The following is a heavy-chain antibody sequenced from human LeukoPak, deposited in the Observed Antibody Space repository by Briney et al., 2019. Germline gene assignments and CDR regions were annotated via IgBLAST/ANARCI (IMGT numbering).Heavy chain of an antibody. CDR1: GGSISSSSYY. J-gene: IGHJ6*03. Sequence: SETLSLTCTVSGGSISSSSYYWGWIRQPPGKGLEWIGSIYYSGSTYYNPSLKSRVTTSVDTSKNQFSLKLSSVTAADTAVYYCARGGCSGGSCYLGYYYYYMDVWGKGTTVTISS. V-gene: IGHV4-39*07. CDR3: ARGGCSGGSCYLGYYYYYMDV. CDR2: IYYSGST. D-gene: IGHD2-15*01.